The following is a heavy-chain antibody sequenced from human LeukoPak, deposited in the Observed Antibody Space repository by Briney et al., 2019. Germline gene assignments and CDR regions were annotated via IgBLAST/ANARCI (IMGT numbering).Heavy chain of an antibody. J-gene: IGHJ4*02. V-gene: IGHV3-30*02. Sequence: GGSLRLSCAASGFTFSSYGMHWVRQAPGKGLEWVAFIRYDGSNKYYADSVKGRFTVSRDNAQNSLFLQMNSLRAEDTAVYYCAALTMIRGVIGYWGQGTLVSVSS. D-gene: IGHD3-10*01. CDR2: IRYDGSNK. CDR1: GFTFSSYG. CDR3: AALTMIRGVIGY.